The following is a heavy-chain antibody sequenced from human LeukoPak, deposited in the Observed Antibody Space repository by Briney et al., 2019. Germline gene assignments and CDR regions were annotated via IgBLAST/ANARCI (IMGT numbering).Heavy chain of an antibody. J-gene: IGHJ4*02. CDR2: IWYDGSNK. CDR1: GFTFSSYG. V-gene: IGHV3-33*01. Sequence: GGSLRLSCAASGFTFSSYGMHWVRQAPGKGPEWVAVIWYDGSNKYYADSVKGQFTISRDNSKNTLYLQMNSLRAEDTAVYYCARETIYGGNSGYFDYWGQGTLVSVSS. CDR3: ARETIYGGNSGYFDY. D-gene: IGHD4-23*01.